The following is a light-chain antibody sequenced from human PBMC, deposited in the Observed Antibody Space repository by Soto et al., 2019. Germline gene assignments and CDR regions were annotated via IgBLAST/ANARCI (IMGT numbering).Light chain of an antibody. Sequence: EIVLTQSPGTLSLSPGERATLSCRASQSVSSTYLAWYQQRPGQAPRLLIYGASSRATGIPDRFSGSGSGTDFTLTISRLVPEDFAVYYCQQYAGSPLAFGGGTKVDIK. V-gene: IGKV3-20*01. CDR2: GAS. CDR1: QSVSSTY. J-gene: IGKJ4*01. CDR3: QQYAGSPLA.